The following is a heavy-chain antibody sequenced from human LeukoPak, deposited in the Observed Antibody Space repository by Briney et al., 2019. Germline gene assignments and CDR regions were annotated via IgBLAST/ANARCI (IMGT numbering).Heavy chain of an antibody. V-gene: IGHV3-48*03. J-gene: IGHJ5*02. CDR2: ITISGNTR. Sequence: GGSLRLSCAASGFSFSTYEMNWVRQAPGRGLEWVSDITISGNTRNYADSVKGRFTISRDNARNSLYLQMNSLRVEDTAVYYCARGDPYADLWGQGTLVTVAS. D-gene: IGHD2-2*01. CDR3: ARGDPYADL. CDR1: GFSFSTYE.